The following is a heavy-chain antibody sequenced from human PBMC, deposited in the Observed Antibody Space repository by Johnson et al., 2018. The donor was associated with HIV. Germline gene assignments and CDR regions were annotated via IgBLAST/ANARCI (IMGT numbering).Heavy chain of an antibody. D-gene: IGHD6-6*01. J-gene: IGHJ3*02. CDR2: IRYDGSNK. CDR1: GFRFDDYA. V-gene: IGHV3-30*02. Sequence: VQLVESGGGLVQPGRSLRLSCAASGFRFDDYAMHWVRQAPGKGLEWVAFIRYDGSNKYYAESVTGRFTISRDNSKKTLNLQMTSLRAEDTAVYYCAKGDDSYSSSFFYTGRNAFDIWGQGTMVTVSS. CDR3: AKGDDSYSSSFFYTGRNAFDI.